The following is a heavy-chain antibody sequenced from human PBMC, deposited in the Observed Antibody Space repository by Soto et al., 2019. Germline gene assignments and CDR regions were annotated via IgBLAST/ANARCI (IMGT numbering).Heavy chain of an antibody. Sequence: QVQLVQSGAEVKKPGASVKVSCKASGYTFTSYAMHWVRQAPGQRLEWMGWINAGNGNTKYSQKFQGRVTITRDTSASTAYMELSSLRTEDTAVNYCARSLRGGSGGWPPRYWGQGTLVTVSS. V-gene: IGHV1-3*01. D-gene: IGHD6-19*01. CDR2: INAGNGNT. CDR3: ARSLRGGSGGWPPRY. J-gene: IGHJ4*02. CDR1: GYTFTSYA.